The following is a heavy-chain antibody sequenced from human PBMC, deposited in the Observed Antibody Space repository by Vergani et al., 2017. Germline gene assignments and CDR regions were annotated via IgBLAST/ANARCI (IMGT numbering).Heavy chain of an antibody. D-gene: IGHD6-13*01. CDR3: AKSPQEGSSSWDGWAFDY. CDR2: IIPIFGTA. J-gene: IGHJ4*02. V-gene: IGHV1-69*01. CDR1: GGTFSSYA. Sequence: QVQLVQSGAEVKKPGSSVKVSCKASGGTFSSYAISWVRQAPGQGLEWMGGIIPIFGTANYAQKFQGRVTITADESTSTAYMELSSLRSEDTAVYYCAKSPQEGSSSWDGWAFDYWGQGTLVTVSS.